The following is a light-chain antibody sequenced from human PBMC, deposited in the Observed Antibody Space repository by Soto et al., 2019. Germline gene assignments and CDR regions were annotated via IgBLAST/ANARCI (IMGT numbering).Light chain of an antibody. CDR1: QGITTF. CDR2: GAS. V-gene: IGKV1-17*03. J-gene: IGKJ2*01. CDR3: LQHNSYPYT. Sequence: DIQMTQSPSVVSASVGDTVTVTCRASQGITTFLAWFRQRPGRVPERLIYGASSLQSGGPSRFSGRGSGTEFTLTISSLQPEDFGIYYCLQHNSYPYTFGPGTKVDIK.